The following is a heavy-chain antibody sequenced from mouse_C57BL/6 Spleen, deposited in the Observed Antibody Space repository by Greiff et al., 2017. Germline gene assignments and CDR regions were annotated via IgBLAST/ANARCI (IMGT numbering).Heavy chain of an antibody. CDR1: GFTFSDYY. CDR3: GRQIYYCLMDY. CDR2: ISNGGGST. V-gene: IGHV5-12*01. J-gene: IGHJ4*01. Sequence: EVKLVESGGGLVQPGGSLKLSCAASGFTFSDYYMYWVSQTPEKRLEWVAYISNGGGSTYYPDTVQGRFAISVDNSKTTLYLQLSRLQSEDTAMYYCGRQIYYCLMDYWGQGTSVTVAS. D-gene: IGHD2-1*01.